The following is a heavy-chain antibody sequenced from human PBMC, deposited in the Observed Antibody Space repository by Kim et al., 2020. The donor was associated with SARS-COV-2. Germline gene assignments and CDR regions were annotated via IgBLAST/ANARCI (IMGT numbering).Heavy chain of an antibody. Sequence: GGSLRLSCAASGFTFSSYSMNWVRQAPGKGLEWVSSISSSSSYIYYADSVKGRFTISRDNAKNSLYLQMNSLRAEDTAVYYCARDKGLVDILTGYYRGYFDYWGQGTLVTVSS. V-gene: IGHV3-21*01. CDR1: GFTFSSYS. CDR2: ISSSSSYI. J-gene: IGHJ4*02. D-gene: IGHD3-9*01. CDR3: ARDKGLVDILTGYYRGYFDY.